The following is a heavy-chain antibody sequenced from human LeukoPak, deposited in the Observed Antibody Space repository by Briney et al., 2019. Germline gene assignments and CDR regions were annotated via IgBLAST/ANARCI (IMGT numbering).Heavy chain of an antibody. V-gene: IGHV1-2*02. D-gene: IGHD2-2*01. J-gene: IGHJ4*02. CDR3: ARDRSRVLVF. CDR2: INPNSGGT. CDR1: GYTYTDYY. Sequence: APVTDSGKAPGYTYTDYYMHWVRPAPGQGLGGMGWINPNSGGTNYAQKFQGRVHMTRDTSISRVYMDLSRLRSDDTAVYYCARDRSRVLVFWGEGTLVPVS.